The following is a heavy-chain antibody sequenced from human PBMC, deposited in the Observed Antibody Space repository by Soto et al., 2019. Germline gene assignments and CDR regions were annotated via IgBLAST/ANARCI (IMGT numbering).Heavy chain of an antibody. Sequence: QVQLQESGPGLVKPSGTLSLTCAVSGGSISSSNWWSWVRQPPGKGLEWIGEIYHSGSTNYNPSLKSRVTITVHKSXNQFSLKLSSVTAADTALYYCARSNSGNYYEVFDYWGQGTLVTVSS. CDR1: GGSISSSNW. V-gene: IGHV4-4*02. CDR2: IYHSGST. CDR3: ARSNSGNYYEVFDY. J-gene: IGHJ4*02. D-gene: IGHD1-26*01.